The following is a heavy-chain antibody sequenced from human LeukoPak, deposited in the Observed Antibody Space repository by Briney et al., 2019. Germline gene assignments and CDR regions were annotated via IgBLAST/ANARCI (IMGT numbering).Heavy chain of an antibody. Sequence: GGSLRLSCAASAFTFSSYSMNWVRQAPGKGLEWVSSISSSSSYIYYADSVKGRFTISRDNAKNSLYLQMNSLRAEDTAVYYCGRGPPYYGSGSYYTMWNWFDPWGQGTLVTVSS. V-gene: IGHV3-21*01. J-gene: IGHJ5*02. CDR2: ISSSSSYI. CDR3: GRGPPYYGSGSYYTMWNWFDP. D-gene: IGHD3-10*01. CDR1: AFTFSSYS.